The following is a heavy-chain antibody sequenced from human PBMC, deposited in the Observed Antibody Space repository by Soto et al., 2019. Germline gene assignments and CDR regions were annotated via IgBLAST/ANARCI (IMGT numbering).Heavy chain of an antibody. CDR3: VRSGDNYNLLDY. CDR2: SSNSGSFT. CDR1: GFTFSDHY. V-gene: IGHV3-11*06. Sequence: GGSLRLSCAASGFTFSDHYMSWIRQAPGKGLEWIGYSSNSGSFTRYADSVKGRFSISRDNAKNSLYLQINSLRGDDTAIYYCVRSGDNYNLLDYWGQGTPVTVS. D-gene: IGHD1-1*01. J-gene: IGHJ4*02.